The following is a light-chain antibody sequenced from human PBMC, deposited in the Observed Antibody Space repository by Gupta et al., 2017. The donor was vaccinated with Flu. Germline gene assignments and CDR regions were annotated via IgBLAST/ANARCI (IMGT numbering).Light chain of an antibody. J-gene: IGKJ2*03. Sequence: DIQMTQSPSSLSASVGDRVTITCRASQGVGSDLCWYQQIPGKAPKRLIYSASTLDGGVPSRFSGGGSGTEFTLTISSLQPEDFATHYCLQPNNYPFSFGQGTRLEIK. CDR1: QGVGSD. V-gene: IGKV1-17*01. CDR3: LQPNNYPFS. CDR2: SAS.